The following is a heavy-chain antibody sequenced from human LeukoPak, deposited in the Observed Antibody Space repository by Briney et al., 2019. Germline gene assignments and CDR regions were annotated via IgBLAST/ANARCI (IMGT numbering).Heavy chain of an antibody. CDR3: ARHEYSGSYYGLSWFDP. V-gene: IGHV4-38-2*02. CDR1: GYSTSSGYY. J-gene: IGHJ5*02. Sequence: SETLSLTCTVSGYSTSSGYYWGWIRQSPGKGLEWIGRIYHSGNTYYNPSLNSRVTVLVDTSKNQFSLKLSSLTAADTAVYYCARHEYSGSYYGLSWFDPWGQGTLVTVSS. D-gene: IGHD1-26*01. CDR2: IYHSGNT.